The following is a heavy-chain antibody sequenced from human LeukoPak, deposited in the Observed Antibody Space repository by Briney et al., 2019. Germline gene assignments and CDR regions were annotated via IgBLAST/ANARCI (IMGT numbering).Heavy chain of an antibody. CDR3: ARDSGSSPTFDY. V-gene: IGHV4-59*13. Sequence: PSETLSLTGTVPGGSIRNSFWGGIGRPQGKGRKGIAYIYYTGNTKYNPSLKSRVTISVDTSKNQFSLRLSSVTAADTAVYYCARDSGSSPTFDYWGQGTLVTVSS. D-gene: IGHD1-26*01. J-gene: IGHJ4*02. CDR1: GGSIRNSF. CDR2: IYYTGNT.